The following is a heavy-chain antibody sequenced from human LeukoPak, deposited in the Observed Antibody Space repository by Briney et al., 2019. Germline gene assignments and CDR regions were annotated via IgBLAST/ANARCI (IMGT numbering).Heavy chain of an antibody. V-gene: IGHV1-2*02. D-gene: IGHD3-22*01. CDR1: GYTFTGYY. CDR3: ARDYYDGNVYYYFDY. J-gene: IGHJ4*02. Sequence: PGASVKVSCKASGYTFTGYYMHWVRQAPGQGLEWMGWINPNSGGTNYAQKFQGRVTKTRDTSISTAYMELSRLRSDDTAVYYCARDYYDGNVYYYFDYWGQGTLVTVSS. CDR2: INPNSGGT.